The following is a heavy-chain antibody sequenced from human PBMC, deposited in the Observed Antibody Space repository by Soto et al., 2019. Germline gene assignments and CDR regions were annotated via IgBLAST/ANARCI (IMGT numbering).Heavy chain of an antibody. Sequence: GGSLRLSCAASGSTFNNYIMNWVRQAPGKGLEWVSKISSSSSTIHYADSVKGRFTISRDNAKNSLYLQMNSLRDEDTAVYFCARTDYGMDVWGQGTTVTVS. V-gene: IGHV3-48*02. CDR2: ISSSSSTI. CDR3: ARTDYGMDV. J-gene: IGHJ6*02. CDR1: GSTFNNYI.